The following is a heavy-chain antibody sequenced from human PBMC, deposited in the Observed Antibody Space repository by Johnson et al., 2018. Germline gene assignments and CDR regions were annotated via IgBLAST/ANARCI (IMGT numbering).Heavy chain of an antibody. J-gene: IGHJ5*02. V-gene: IGHV3-21*01. CDR3: AITMGRGVIRVGYNWFDP. CDR1: GFTFSSYS. Sequence: VQLVQSGGGLVKPGGSLRLSCAASGFTFSSYSMNWVRQAPGKGLEWVSSISSSSSYIYYADSVKGRFTISRDNAKTSLYLQMNSLRAEDTAVYYCAITMGRGVIRVGYNWFDPWGQGTLVTVSS. CDR2: ISSSSSYI. D-gene: IGHD3-10*01.